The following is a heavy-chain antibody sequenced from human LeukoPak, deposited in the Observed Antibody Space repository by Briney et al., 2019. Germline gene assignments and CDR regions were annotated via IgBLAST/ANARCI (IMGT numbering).Heavy chain of an antibody. CDR1: GGSISSYY. V-gene: IGHV4-59*01. J-gene: IGHJ4*02. Sequence: PSETLSLTCTVSGGSISSYYWSWIRQPPGKGLEWIGYIYYSGSTNYNPSLKSRVTISVDTSKNQFSLKLSSVPAADTAVYYCPKPHGGKINDYGGREPLVTVSS. D-gene: IGHD4-23*01. CDR2: IYYSGST. CDR3: PKPHGGKINDY.